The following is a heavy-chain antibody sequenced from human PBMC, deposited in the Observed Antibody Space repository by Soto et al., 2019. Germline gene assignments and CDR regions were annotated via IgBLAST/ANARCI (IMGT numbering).Heavy chain of an antibody. D-gene: IGHD1-1*01. CDR3: ARDNAPNYYFAS. CDR1: GFTFSSYA. Sequence: SGGSLRLSCAASGFTFSSYAMSWVRQAPGKGLEWVSSLSRSGGTTYYADSVKDRFTISRDNSKNTLYLQMSGLRTEDTAIYYCARDNAPNYYFASWAQRTLVTVSS. CDR2: LSRSGGTT. J-gene: IGHJ4*02. V-gene: IGHV3-23*01.